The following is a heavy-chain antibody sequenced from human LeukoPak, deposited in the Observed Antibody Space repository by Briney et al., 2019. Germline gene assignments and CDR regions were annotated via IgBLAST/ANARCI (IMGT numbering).Heavy chain of an antibody. CDR2: IYYSGST. J-gene: IGHJ1*01. V-gene: IGHV4-31*03. CDR3: ARSNDSSGSEYFQH. D-gene: IGHD3-22*01. Sequence: SETLSLTCTVSGGSISSGAYYWSWIRQHPGKGLEWIGYIYYSGSTYYNPSLKSRVTISVDTSKNQFSLKLSSVTAADTAVYYCARSNDSSGSEYFQHWGQGTLVTVSS. CDR1: GGSISSGAYY.